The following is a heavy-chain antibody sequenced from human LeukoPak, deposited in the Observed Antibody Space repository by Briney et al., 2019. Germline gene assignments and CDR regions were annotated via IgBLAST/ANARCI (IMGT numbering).Heavy chain of an antibody. CDR2: MNPNSGNT. D-gene: IGHD6-13*01. CDR1: GYTFTSYD. J-gene: IGHJ4*02. Sequence: GASVKVSCKASGYTFTSYDVNWVRQATGQGLEWMGWMNPNSGNTGYAQKFQGRVTMTRITSISTAYMELSSLRSEDTAVYYCARGRSSSSWSRAPNYWGQGTLVTVSS. CDR3: ARGRSSSSWSRAPNY. V-gene: IGHV1-8*01.